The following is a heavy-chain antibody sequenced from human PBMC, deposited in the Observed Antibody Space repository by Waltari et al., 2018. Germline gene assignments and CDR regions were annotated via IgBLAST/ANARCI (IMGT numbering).Heavy chain of an antibody. J-gene: IGHJ4*02. V-gene: IGHV4-59*01. CDR2: IYYSGST. CDR1: GGSISSYY. D-gene: IGHD3-9*01. CDR3: AREISDILTGQYFDY. Sequence: QVQLQESGPGLVKPSETLSLTCTVSGGSISSYYWSWIRPPPGKGLEWIGYIYYSGSTNYNPSLKSRVTISVDTSKNQFSLKLSSVTAADTAVYYCAREISDILTGQYFDYWGQGTLVTVSS.